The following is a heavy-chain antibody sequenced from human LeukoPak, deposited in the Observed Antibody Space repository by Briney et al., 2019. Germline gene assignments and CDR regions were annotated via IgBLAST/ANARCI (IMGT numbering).Heavy chain of an antibody. D-gene: IGHD3-3*01. Sequence: SETLSLTCTVSGGSVSTYYWSWIRQPPGKGLEWIGYIFYSGTTNYNPSLKSRVSISVDTSKNQFSLKLSSVTAADTAVYYCARVYDFWSGYYTGRSPPYFDYWGQGTLVTVSS. CDR2: IFYSGTT. J-gene: IGHJ4*02. CDR1: GGSVSTYY. CDR3: ARVYDFWSGYYTGRSPPYFDY. V-gene: IGHV4-59*02.